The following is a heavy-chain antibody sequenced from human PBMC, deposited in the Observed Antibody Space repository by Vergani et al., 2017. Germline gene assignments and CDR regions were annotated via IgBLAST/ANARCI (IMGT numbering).Heavy chain of an antibody. CDR1: GYTFTYRY. Sequence: QMQLVQSGAEVKKTGSSVKVSCKASGYTFTYRYLHWVRQAPGQALEWMGWITPFNGNTNYAQKFQDRVTITRDRSMSTAYMELSSLRSEDTAVYYCARASYNWNHGHYYYMDVWGKGTTVTVSS. V-gene: IGHV1-45*02. CDR3: ARASYNWNHGHYYYMDV. J-gene: IGHJ6*03. D-gene: IGHD1-20*01. CDR2: ITPFNGNT.